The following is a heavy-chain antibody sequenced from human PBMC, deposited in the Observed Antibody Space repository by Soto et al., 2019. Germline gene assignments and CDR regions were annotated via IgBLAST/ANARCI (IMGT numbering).Heavy chain of an antibody. CDR2: VGGSDTDK. V-gene: IGHV3-23*01. Sequence: EVQLLESGGGGVQPGGSLRLSCAASGSPFSAYAMSWVRQAPGKGLQWVSGVGGSDTDKHYADSVRGRFTVSRDNSKNTLYLQMNSLRADDTAVYYCAKDATAVNGVWDPFDMWGQGTEVTVSS. CDR1: GSPFSAYA. J-gene: IGHJ3*02. D-gene: IGHD2-8*01. CDR3: AKDATAVNGVWDPFDM.